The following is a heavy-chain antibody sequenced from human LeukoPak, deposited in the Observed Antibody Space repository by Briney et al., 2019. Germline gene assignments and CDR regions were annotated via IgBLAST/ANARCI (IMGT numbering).Heavy chain of an antibody. Sequence: GGSLRLSCAASGFIFSSYAMHWVRQAPGKGLEWVAITSSDGSDTYYADSVKGRFTISRDNSKNTLYLQMNSLRPEDTAVYYCARDRYYFDSRGYYYRSYYFDYWGQGSLVTVSS. D-gene: IGHD3-22*01. CDR2: TSSDGSDT. CDR1: GFIFSSYA. V-gene: IGHV3-30*04. J-gene: IGHJ4*02. CDR3: ARDRYYFDSRGYYYRSYYFDY.